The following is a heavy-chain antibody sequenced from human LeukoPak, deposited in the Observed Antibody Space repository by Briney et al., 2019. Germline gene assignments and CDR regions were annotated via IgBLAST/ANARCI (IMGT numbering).Heavy chain of an antibody. J-gene: IGHJ4*02. CDR3: ARVPRVIVVGAYSDY. CDR2: ISSNGGST. Sequence: GGSLRLSCAASGFSFDAYTMRWVRQAPGKGLEYVSAISSNGGSTYYANSVRGRFTISRDNSKNTLFVQMGSLRAEDMAVYYCARVPRVIVVGAYSDYGGWGTLATV. V-gene: IGHV3-64*01. D-gene: IGHD2-21*01. CDR1: GFSFDAYT.